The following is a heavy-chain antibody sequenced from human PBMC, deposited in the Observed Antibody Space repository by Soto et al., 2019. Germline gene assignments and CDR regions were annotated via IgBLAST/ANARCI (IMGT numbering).Heavy chain of an antibody. CDR2: IIPIFGTA. V-gene: IGHV1-69*13. J-gene: IGHJ6*02. D-gene: IGHD6-13*01. CDR1: GGTFSSYA. Sequence: SVKVSCKASGGTFSSYAISWVRQAPGQGLEWMGGIIPIFGTANYAQKFQGRVTITADESTSTAYMELSSLRSEDTAVYYCARERKALIAAAGSWYYYYGMDAWAQGTTVTVSS. CDR3: ARERKALIAAAGSWYYYYGMDA.